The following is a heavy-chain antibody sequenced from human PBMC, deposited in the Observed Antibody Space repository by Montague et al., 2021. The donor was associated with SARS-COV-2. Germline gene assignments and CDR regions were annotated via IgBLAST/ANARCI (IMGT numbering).Heavy chain of an antibody. J-gene: IGHJ3*02. CDR3: ARQENSSGWFKPDAFDI. CDR2: IYYSGST. Sequence: SETLSLTCTVSGGSISSSSYYWGWIRQPPGKGLEWIGSIYYSGSTYYNPSLKSRVTISVDTSKNQFSLKLSSVTAADTAEYYCARQENSSGWFKPDAFDIWGQGKMVTVSS. V-gene: IGHV4-39*01. CDR1: GGSISSSSYY. D-gene: IGHD6-19*01.